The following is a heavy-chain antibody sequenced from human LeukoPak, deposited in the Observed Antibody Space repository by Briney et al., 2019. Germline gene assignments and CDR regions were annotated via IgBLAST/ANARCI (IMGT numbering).Heavy chain of an antibody. J-gene: IGHJ4*02. CDR1: GGTFSSYA. D-gene: IGHD4-23*01. Sequence: ASVKVSCKASGGTFSSYAISWVRQAPGQGLEWMGRIIPIFGTANYAQKFQGRVTITTDESTSTAYLELSSLRSEDTAVYYCARIRGGNSWHYYFDYGGQRTLVTVSS. CDR3: ARIRGGNSWHYYFDY. V-gene: IGHV1-69*05. CDR2: IIPIFGTA.